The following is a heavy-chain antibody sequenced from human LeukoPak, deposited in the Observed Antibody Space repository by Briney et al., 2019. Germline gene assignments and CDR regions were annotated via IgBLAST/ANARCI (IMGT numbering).Heavy chain of an antibody. Sequence: SETLSLTCTVSGGSISSYYWSWIRQPPGKGLEWIGYIYYSGSTNYNPSLKSPVTISVDTSKNQFSLKLRSVTAADTAVYYCARVGGITMIVVLITDAFDIWGQGAMVTVSS. D-gene: IGHD3-22*01. J-gene: IGHJ3*02. CDR3: ARVGGITMIVVLITDAFDI. V-gene: IGHV4-59*12. CDR1: GGSISSYY. CDR2: IYYSGST.